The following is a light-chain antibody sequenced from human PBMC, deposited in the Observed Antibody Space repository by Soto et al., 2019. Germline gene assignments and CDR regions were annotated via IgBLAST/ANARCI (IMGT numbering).Light chain of an antibody. Sequence: ILMTQSPATVSVSPGESATLSCRASQNIYYNVAWYQHRPGQAPRLLIYRASTSAPGVPARFSGSGSGTEFTLTLCGLQPEDFTVYSCLQYHNLWAFGQGTKVEI. CDR3: LQYHNLWA. J-gene: IGKJ1*01. CDR2: RAS. V-gene: IGKV3-15*01. CDR1: QNIYYN.